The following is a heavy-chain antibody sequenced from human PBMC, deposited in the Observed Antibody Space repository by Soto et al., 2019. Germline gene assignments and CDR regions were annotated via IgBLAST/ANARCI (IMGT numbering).Heavy chain of an antibody. V-gene: IGHV1-8*01. CDR1: GYTFTSYD. D-gene: IGHD6-13*01. J-gene: IGHJ6*02. CDR3: ARSRIDSSSWYFYYYGMDV. Sequence: GASVKVSCKASGYTFTSYDINWVRQATGQGLEWMGWMSPNSGNTGYAQKFQGRVTMTRNTSISTAYMELSSLRSEDTAVYYCARSRIDSSSWYFYYYGMDVWGQGTTVTVSS. CDR2: MSPNSGNT.